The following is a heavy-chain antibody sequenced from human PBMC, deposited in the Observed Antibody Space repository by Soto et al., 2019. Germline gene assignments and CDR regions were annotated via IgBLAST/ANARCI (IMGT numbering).Heavy chain of an antibody. Sequence: QVQLVQSGAEVKKPGSSVKVSCKASGYTFTSYGVSWVRQAPGQGLECMGWVSSYNGNTNYAQKLQDRVTMTTDTSTRTAYMELRSLRSDDTAVYYCARVAVAGTSQPTHGFDYWGQRTMVIVSS. CDR1: GYTFTSYG. D-gene: IGHD6-19*01. CDR2: VSSYNGNT. CDR3: ARVAVAGTSQPTHGFDY. J-gene: IGHJ4*02. V-gene: IGHV1-18*01.